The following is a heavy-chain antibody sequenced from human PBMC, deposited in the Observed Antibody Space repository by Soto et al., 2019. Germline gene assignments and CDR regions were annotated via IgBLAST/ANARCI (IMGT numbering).Heavy chain of an antibody. CDR1: GFTFSSYG. CDR3: AKDGSILTGPYPDYYYGMDV. D-gene: IGHD3-9*01. CDR2: ISYDGSNK. J-gene: IGHJ6*02. Sequence: GGSLRLSCAASGFTFSSYGMHWVRQAPDKGLEWVAVISYDGSNKYYADSVKGRFTISRDNSKNTLYLQMNSLRAEDTAVYYCAKDGSILTGPYPDYYYGMDVWGQGTTVTVSS. V-gene: IGHV3-30*18.